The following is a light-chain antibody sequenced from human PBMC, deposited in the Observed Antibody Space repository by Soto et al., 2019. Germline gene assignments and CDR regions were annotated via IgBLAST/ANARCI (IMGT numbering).Light chain of an antibody. Sequence: DIVMTQSPISLPVTPGEPASIYCRSSKSLLDSNGYNYLDWYLQKPGPSPQLLISLGSTRASGVPYSFSYIGSGTDFSLQITILESEGVSTCYCQQANSFPRTVGGGT. CDR2: LGS. J-gene: IGKJ4*01. CDR3: QQANSFPRT. V-gene: IGKV2-28*01. CDR1: KSLLDSNGYNY.